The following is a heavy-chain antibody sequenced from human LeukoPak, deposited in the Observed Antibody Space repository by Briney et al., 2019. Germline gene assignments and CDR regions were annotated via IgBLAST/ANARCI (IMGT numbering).Heavy chain of an antibody. Sequence: GGSLRLSCAASGFTFSSYAMSWVRQAPGKGLEWVSAISGSGGSTYYADSVKGRFTISRDNAKNSLYLQMNSLRAEDTAVYYCAREVQYSSGWYLSFFDYWGQGTLVTVSS. CDR2: ISGSGGST. CDR1: GFTFSSYA. V-gene: IGHV3-23*01. CDR3: AREVQYSSGWYLSFFDY. J-gene: IGHJ4*02. D-gene: IGHD6-19*01.